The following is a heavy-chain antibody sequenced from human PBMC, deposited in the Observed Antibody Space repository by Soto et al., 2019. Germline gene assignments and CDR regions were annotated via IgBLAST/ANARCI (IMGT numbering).Heavy chain of an antibody. CDR2: ISAYNGNT. Sequence: ASVKVSCKASGYTFTSYGISWVRQAPGQGLEWMGWISAYNGNTNYAQNLQGRVTMTTDTSTSTAYMELRSLRSDDTAVYYCARDRQYYDFWSGSHPDYWGQGTLVTVSS. J-gene: IGHJ4*02. CDR1: GYTFTSYG. V-gene: IGHV1-18*01. D-gene: IGHD3-3*01. CDR3: ARDRQYYDFWSGSHPDY.